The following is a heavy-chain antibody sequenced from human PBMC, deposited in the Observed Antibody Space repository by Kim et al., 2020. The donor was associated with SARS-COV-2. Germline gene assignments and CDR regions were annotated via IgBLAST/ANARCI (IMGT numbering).Heavy chain of an antibody. V-gene: IGHV1-2*02. CDR1: GYTFTGYY. Sequence: ASVNVSCKASGYTFTGYYMHWVRQAPGQGLEWMGWINPNSGGTNYAQKFQGGVTMTRDTSISTAYMELSRLRSDDTAVYYCARGSRMVRGATDYWGQGTLVTVSS. CDR2: INPNSGGT. D-gene: IGHD3-10*01. CDR3: ARGSRMVRGATDY. J-gene: IGHJ4*02.